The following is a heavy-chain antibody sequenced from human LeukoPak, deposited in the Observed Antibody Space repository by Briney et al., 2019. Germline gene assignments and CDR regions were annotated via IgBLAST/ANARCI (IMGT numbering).Heavy chain of an antibody. J-gene: IGHJ3*02. CDR1: GYTFTKYY. CDR2: INPSGGST. Sequence: GASVKVSCKASGYTFTKYYMHWVRQAPGQGLEWMGIINPSGGSTSYAQKFQGRVTMTRDTYTSRVYMEVSSLRSEDTAVYYCARDSNSGAFDIWGQGTMVTVSS. D-gene: IGHD6-6*01. V-gene: IGHV1-46*01. CDR3: ARDSNSGAFDI.